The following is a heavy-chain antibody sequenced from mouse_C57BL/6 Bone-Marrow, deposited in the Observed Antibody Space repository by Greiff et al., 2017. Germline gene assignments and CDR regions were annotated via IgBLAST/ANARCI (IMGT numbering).Heavy chain of an antibody. CDR2: IYPRSGNT. CDR3: ARAGYKYYFDY. D-gene: IGHD1-2*01. V-gene: IGHV1-81*01. Sequence: VQLQQSGAELARPGASVKLSCKASGYTFTSYGISWVKQRTGQGLEWIGEIYPRSGNTYYNEKFKGKATLTADKSSSTAYMELRSLTSEDAAVYFCARAGYKYYFDYWGQGTTLTVSS. CDR1: GYTFTSYG. J-gene: IGHJ2*01.